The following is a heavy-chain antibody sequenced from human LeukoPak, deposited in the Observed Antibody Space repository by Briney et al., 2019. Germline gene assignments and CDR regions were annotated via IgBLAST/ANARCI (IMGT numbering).Heavy chain of an antibody. CDR3: ARGKLGGYQLLGVAVWFDP. Sequence: ASVKVSCKASGYTFTSYDINWVRQAPGQGLEWMGWMNPNSGNTGYAQKFQGRVTMTRNTSISTAYMELSSLRSEDTAVYYCARGKLGGYQLLGVAVWFDPWGQGTLVTVSS. CDR1: GYTFTSYD. J-gene: IGHJ5*02. CDR2: MNPNSGNT. V-gene: IGHV1-8*01. D-gene: IGHD2-2*01.